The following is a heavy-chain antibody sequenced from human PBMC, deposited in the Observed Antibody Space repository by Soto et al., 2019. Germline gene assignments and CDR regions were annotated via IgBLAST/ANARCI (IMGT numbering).Heavy chain of an antibody. CDR2: LNPNSGNT. V-gene: IGHV1-8*01. J-gene: IGHJ6*02. CDR3: ARSGYCTNGVCYIPVYYYYGMDV. Sequence: ASVKVSCKASGYTFTSYDINWVRQATGQGLEWMGCLNPNSGNTGYAQKFQGRVTMTRNTSISTAYMELSSLRSEDTAVYYCARSGYCTNGVCYIPVYYYYGMDVWGQGTTVTVSS. CDR1: GYTFTSYD. D-gene: IGHD2-8*01.